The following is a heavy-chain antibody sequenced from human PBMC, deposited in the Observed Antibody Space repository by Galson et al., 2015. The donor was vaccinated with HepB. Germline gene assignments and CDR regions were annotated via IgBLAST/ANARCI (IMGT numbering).Heavy chain of an antibody. CDR2: LSYDGSNK. D-gene: IGHD6-19*01. CDR3: ARGMYSSGWYALGY. Sequence: LRLSCAASGFTFRSYAMHWVRQAPGKGLEWVAVLSYDGSNKYSADSVKGRFTISRDNSKNTLYLQMNSLRAEDTAVYYCARGMYSSGWYALGYWGQGTLVTVSS. J-gene: IGHJ4*02. V-gene: IGHV3-30-3*01. CDR1: GFTFRSYA.